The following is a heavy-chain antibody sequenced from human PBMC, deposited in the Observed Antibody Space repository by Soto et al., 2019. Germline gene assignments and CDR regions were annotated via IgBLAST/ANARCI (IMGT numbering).Heavy chain of an antibody. J-gene: IGHJ6*02. V-gene: IGHV4-4*02. CDR2: IYHGGST. CDR1: GGSISSANW. Sequence: PXATLSLTCAVSGGSISSANWWTCVRQPPGKGLEWIGEIYHGGSTSYNPSLKSRVTLSLDKFKNHFSLNLTSVTAADTAVYYCARLSFSYGVDVWGQGTTVTVPS. CDR3: ARLSFSYGVDV.